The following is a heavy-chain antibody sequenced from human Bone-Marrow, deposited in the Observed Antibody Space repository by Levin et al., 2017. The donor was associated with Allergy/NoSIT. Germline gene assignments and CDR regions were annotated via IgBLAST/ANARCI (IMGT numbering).Heavy chain of an antibody. CDR2: ISSSGST. Sequence: SETLSLTCTVSGGSVSSDTYYWSWIRQPPGKGLEWIGYISSSGSTYYNPSLMSRVTISVQTSKNKFSLKLTSVTPADTAVYYCARDDYADFTGWVWGQGSLVTVSS. D-gene: IGHD4-17*01. CDR3: ARDDYADFTGWV. V-gene: IGHV4-61*01. J-gene: IGHJ4*02. CDR1: GGSVSSDTYY.